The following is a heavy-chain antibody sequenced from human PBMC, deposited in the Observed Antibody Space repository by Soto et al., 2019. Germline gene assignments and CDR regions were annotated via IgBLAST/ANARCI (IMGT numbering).Heavy chain of an antibody. CDR3: ATDLGKQLEPGY. V-gene: IGHV1-24*01. Sequence: ASVKVSCKVSGYTLTELSMHWVRQAPGKGPEWMGGFDPEDGETIYAQKFQGRVTMTEDTSTDTAYMELSSLRSEDTPVYYCATDLGKQLEPGYWGQGTLVTVSS. CDR1: GYTLTELS. J-gene: IGHJ4*02. D-gene: IGHD6-6*01. CDR2: FDPEDGET.